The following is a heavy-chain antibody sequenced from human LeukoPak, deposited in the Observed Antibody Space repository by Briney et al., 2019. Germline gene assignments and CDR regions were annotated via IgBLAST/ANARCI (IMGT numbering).Heavy chain of an antibody. Sequence: SQTLPLTCTVSGGSISSGDYYWSWIRQPPGKGLEWIGSIYYSGSTYYNPSLRSRVTISVDTSKNQVSLKLSSVTAADTAVYYCAMTVSRYYGMDVWGQGTTVTVSS. CDR2: IYYSGST. CDR3: AMTVSRYYGMDV. J-gene: IGHJ6*02. CDR1: GGSISSGDYY. V-gene: IGHV4-39*01. D-gene: IGHD4-17*01.